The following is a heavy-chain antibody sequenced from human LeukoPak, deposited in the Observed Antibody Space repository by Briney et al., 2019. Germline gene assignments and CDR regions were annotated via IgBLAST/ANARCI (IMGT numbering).Heavy chain of an antibody. CDR3: AVVEMATIINI. J-gene: IGHJ4*02. Sequence: ASVKVSCKASGGTFSSYAISWGRQAPGQGLEWMGRIIPILGIANYAQKFQGRVTITADKSTSTAYMELSSLRSEDTAVYYCAVVEMATIINIWGQGTLVTVSS. D-gene: IGHD5-24*01. V-gene: IGHV1-69*04. CDR2: IIPILGIA. CDR1: GGTFSSYA.